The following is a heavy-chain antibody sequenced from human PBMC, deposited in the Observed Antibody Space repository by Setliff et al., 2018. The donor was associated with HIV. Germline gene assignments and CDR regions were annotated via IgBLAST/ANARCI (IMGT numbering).Heavy chain of an antibody. Sequence: PSETLSLTCYVTDDPISSYYWSWVRQPAGKGLEWIGRLYVSGDTNYNPSLKSRVTMSLDTSKKHFSLKLTSVSAADTAVYYCARGRLRTVTSLIKKRASYTWLDPWGQGTLVTVSS. D-gene: IGHD3-16*01. V-gene: IGHV4-4*07. CDR1: DDPISSYY. J-gene: IGHJ5*02. CDR2: LYVSGDT. CDR3: ARGRLRTVTSLIKKRASYTWLDP.